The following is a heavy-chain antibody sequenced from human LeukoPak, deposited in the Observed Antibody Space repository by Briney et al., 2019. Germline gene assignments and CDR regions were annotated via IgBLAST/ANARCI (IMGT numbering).Heavy chain of an antibody. CDR1: GFTFSSYA. Sequence: GGSLRLSCAASGFTFSSYAMSWVRQAPGKGLEWVSAISGSGGSTYYADSVKGRFTISRDNSKNTLYLQMNSLRAADTAVYYCAKFLPTHIVVANYYFDYWGQGTLVTVSS. V-gene: IGHV3-23*01. CDR2: ISGSGGST. J-gene: IGHJ4*02. D-gene: IGHD2-21*01. CDR3: AKFLPTHIVVANYYFDY.